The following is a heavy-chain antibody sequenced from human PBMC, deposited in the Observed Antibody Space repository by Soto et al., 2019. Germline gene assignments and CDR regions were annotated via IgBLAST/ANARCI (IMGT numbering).Heavy chain of an antibody. Sequence: SQTLSLTCAISGDSVSSDSVAWNWIRQSTSRGLEWLGRTYYRTKWFNDCAVSVMSRITITPDTSRNQFSLQLTSVTPEDTAVYYCATDRGKYIDFFDYWGQGILVTVSS. CDR2: TYYRTKWFN. CDR1: GDSVSSDSVA. J-gene: IGHJ4*02. V-gene: IGHV6-1*01. D-gene: IGHD1-26*01. CDR3: ATDRGKYIDFFDY.